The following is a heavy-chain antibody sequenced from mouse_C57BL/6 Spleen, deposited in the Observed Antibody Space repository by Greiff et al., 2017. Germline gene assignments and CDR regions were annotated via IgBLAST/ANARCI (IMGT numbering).Heavy chain of an antibody. D-gene: IGHD1-1*01. CDR1: GYTFTSYW. J-gene: IGHJ1*03. CDR2: IDPSDSYT. CDR3: ARSAHYYGSRDWYFDV. V-gene: IGHV1-50*01. Sequence: QVQLQQPGAELVKPGASVKLSCKASGYTFTSYWMQWVKQRPGQGLKWIGEIDPSDSYTNYNQKFKGKATLTVDTSSSTAYMQLSSLTSEDSAVYYCARSAHYYGSRDWYFDVWGTGTTVTVSS.